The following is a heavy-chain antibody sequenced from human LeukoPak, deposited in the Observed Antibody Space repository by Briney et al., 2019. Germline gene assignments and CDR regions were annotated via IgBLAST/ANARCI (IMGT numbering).Heavy chain of an antibody. CDR1: GFTFTSYT. Sequence: KTGGSLRLSCAASGFTFTSYTMNWVRQAPGNGLEWVSDISSSGSYIDYADSVKGRFTISRDNAKNSLFLHMNSLRAEDTAVYYCARSLIADGAFDIWGQGTMVTVSS. CDR3: ARSLIADGAFDI. CDR2: ISSSGSYI. J-gene: IGHJ3*02. D-gene: IGHD2-21*01. V-gene: IGHV3-21*01.